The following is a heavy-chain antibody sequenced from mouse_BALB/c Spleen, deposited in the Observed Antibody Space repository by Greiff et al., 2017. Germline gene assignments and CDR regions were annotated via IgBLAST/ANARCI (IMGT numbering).Heavy chain of an antibody. CDR2: ISTYYGNT. Sequence: VQLQESGPELVRPGVSVKISCKGSSYTFTDYAMHWVKQSHAKSLEWIGVISTYYGNTNYNQKFKGKATMTVDKSSSTAYMELARLTSEDSAVYYCARDYGSGSPMDYWGQGTSVTVSS. D-gene: IGHD1-1*01. J-gene: IGHJ4*01. CDR1: SYTFTDYA. V-gene: IGHV1-67*01. CDR3: ARDYGSGSPMDY.